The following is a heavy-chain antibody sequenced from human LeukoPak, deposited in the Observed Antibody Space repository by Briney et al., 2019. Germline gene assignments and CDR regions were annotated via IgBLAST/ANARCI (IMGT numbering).Heavy chain of an antibody. CDR1: GYSFTGYY. J-gene: IGHJ1*01. CDR3: ARGYYDSSDFEYFQH. CDR2: INPNSGDT. Sequence: SVKVSCKASGYSFTGYYIHWVRQAPGQGLEWMAWINPNSGDTNFAQKFQGRVTMTRDTSISTVYMELSRLRPDDTAVFFCARGYYDSSDFEYFQHWGQGTLVTVSS. V-gene: IGHV1-2*02. D-gene: IGHD3-22*01.